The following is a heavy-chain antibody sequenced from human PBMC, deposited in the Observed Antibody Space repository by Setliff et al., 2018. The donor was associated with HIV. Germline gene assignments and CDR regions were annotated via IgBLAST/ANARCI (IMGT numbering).Heavy chain of an antibody. D-gene: IGHD6-19*01. Sequence: GSLRLSCAASGFVFGSFVMSWVRQTPGKGLEWVSGISGSGDSIYYGDSVKGRFTISRDNSKSTLFLQMNSLRAEDTAVYYCAKGRYSSGANYYYYYMDVWGKGTTGTGSS. CDR3: AKGRYSSGANYYYYYMDV. CDR1: GFVFGSFV. J-gene: IGHJ6*03. CDR2: ISGSGDSI. V-gene: IGHV3-23*01.